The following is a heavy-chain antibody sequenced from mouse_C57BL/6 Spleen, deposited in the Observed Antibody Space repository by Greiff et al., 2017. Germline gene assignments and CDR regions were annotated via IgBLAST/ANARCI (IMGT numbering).Heavy chain of an antibody. CDR1: GFTFSSYA. Sequence: EVKVVESGGGLVKPGGSLKLSCAASGFTFSSYAMSWVRQTPEKRLEWVATISDGGSYTYYPDNVKGRFTISRDNAKNHLYLQMSHLKSEDTAMYYCARDDDYGSSYGGFAYWGQGTLVTVSA. J-gene: IGHJ3*01. V-gene: IGHV5-4*01. D-gene: IGHD1-1*01. CDR3: ARDDDYGSSYGGFAY. CDR2: ISDGGSYT.